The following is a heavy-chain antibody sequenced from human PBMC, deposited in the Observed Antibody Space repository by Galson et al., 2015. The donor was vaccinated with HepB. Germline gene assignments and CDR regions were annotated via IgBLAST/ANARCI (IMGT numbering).Heavy chain of an antibody. CDR2: ITGKGAST. CDR3: AKGYGLFDS. D-gene: IGHD5-18*01. J-gene: IGHJ5*01. V-gene: IGHV3-23*01. Sequence: LRLSCAASGFAFDSHAMSLVRQAPGRGLEWISGITGKGASTFYADSVKGRFTVSKDNSNNMLYLQMNSLRAEDAGLYFCAKGYGLFDSWGQGILVTVSS. CDR1: GFAFDSHA.